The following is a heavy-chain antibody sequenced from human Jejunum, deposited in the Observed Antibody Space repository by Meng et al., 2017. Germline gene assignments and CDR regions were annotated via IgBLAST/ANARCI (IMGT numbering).Heavy chain of an antibody. D-gene: IGHD3-16*01. CDR3: ARGVGDIRFGFDY. CDR2: IYHSGRS. J-gene: IGHJ4*02. V-gene: IGHV4-4*02. CDR1: GDSISSTSW. Sequence: QVNLQESGPGLVKPSGTLSLTCEVSGDSISSTSWWDWLRQPPGKGLEWIGEIYHSGRSNFIPSLKSRVSISLDESKNQFSLTLNSVTAADTAVYYCARGVGDIRFGFDYWGQGILVTVSS.